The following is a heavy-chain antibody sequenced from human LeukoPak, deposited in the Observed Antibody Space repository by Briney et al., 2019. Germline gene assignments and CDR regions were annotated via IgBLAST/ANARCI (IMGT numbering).Heavy chain of an antibody. CDR1: GYTFTGYY. D-gene: IGHD3-22*01. CDR2: INPNSGGT. V-gene: IGHV1-2*02. J-gene: IGHJ4*02. CDR3: ARGPYYYDSSGYYDY. Sequence: ASVKASCKASGYTFTGYYMHWVRQAPGQGLEWMGWINPNSGGTNYAQKFQGRVTMTRDTSISTAYMELSRLRSDDTAVYYCARGPYYYDSSGYYDYWGQGTLVTVSS.